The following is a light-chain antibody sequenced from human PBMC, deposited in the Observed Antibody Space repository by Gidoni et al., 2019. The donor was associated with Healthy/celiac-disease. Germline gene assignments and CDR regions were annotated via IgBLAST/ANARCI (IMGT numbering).Light chain of an antibody. J-gene: IGKJ1*01. CDR2: GAS. CDR3: QQYGSSRRT. Sequence: EIVLTQSPGTLSLSPGERATLSCRASQSVSSSYLAWYQQKPVQAPRLLIYGASSRATGIPDRFSGSGSGTVFTLTIIRLEPEDFAVYYCQQYGSSRRTFGQGTKVEI. CDR1: QSVSSSY. V-gene: IGKV3-20*01.